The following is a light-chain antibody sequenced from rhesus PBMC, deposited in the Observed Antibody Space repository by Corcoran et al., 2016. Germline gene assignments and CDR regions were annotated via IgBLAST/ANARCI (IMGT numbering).Light chain of an antibody. J-gene: IGKJ2*01. V-gene: IGKV3-35*01. Sequence: EIVMTQSPATLSLSPGERATLPCRASQSASNKLAWYQQNPGQAPRLPNYYASNRAPGIPDRLSGSGSGTDFTLTISSLEPEDVGVYYCQQYNNWNSFGQGTKVEIK. CDR1: QSASNK. CDR3: QQYNNWNS. CDR2: YAS.